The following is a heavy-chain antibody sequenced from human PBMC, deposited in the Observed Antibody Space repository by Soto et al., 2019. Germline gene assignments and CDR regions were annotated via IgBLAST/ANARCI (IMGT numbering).Heavy chain of an antibody. Sequence: QVQLQESGPGLVKPSETLSLTCTVSGGSISSYYWSWIRQPPGKGLEWIGYIYYSGSTNYNPSLKSRVTISVDTSKNQFSLKLSSVTAADTAVYYCASSGYYNTFDYWGQGTLVTVSS. J-gene: IGHJ4*02. CDR2: IYYSGST. D-gene: IGHD3-22*01. V-gene: IGHV4-59*01. CDR1: GGSISSYY. CDR3: ASSGYYNTFDY.